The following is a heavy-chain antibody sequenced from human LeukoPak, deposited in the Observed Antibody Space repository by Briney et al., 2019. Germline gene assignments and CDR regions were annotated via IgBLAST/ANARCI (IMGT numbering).Heavy chain of an antibody. V-gene: IGHV3-21*01. J-gene: IGHJ4*02. CDR1: GFTFSRHG. CDR3: ARADSSSSRLDC. Sequence: GGSLRLSCAPSGFTFSRHGMHWVRQAPGKGLEWVSSINSKSRYIYYADSLKGRFTISRDNGKNSVYLQMNSLRAEDTAVYFCARADSSSSRLDCWGQGTLVTVSS. D-gene: IGHD6-6*01. CDR2: INSKSRYI.